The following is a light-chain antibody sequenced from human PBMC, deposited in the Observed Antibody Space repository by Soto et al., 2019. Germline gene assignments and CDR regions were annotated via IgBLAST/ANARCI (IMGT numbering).Light chain of an antibody. CDR2: ETS. J-gene: IGKJ4*01. Sequence: DVQMTQSPSSLSASVEDRVSITCRASQSVANWLAWYQQKPGKAPKSLIYETSSLQSGVPSRFSGSGSGTYVTLTINSLQPEDFATYYCQQYNNFPPTFGGGPKVEIK. V-gene: IGKV1D-16*01. CDR3: QQYNNFPPT. CDR1: QSVANW.